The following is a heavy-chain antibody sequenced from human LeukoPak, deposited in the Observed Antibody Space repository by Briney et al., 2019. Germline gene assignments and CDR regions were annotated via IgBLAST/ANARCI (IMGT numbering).Heavy chain of an antibody. CDR1: GFTFSSYG. V-gene: IGHV3-30*03. CDR2: ISYDGSNK. Sequence: GGSLRLSCAASGFTFSSYGMHWVRQAPGKGLEWVAVISYDGSNKYYADSVKGRFTISRDNSKNTLYLQMNSLRAEDTAVYYCARPAAGGDWGQGTLVTVSS. J-gene: IGHJ4*02. CDR3: ARPAAGGD. D-gene: IGHD6-13*01.